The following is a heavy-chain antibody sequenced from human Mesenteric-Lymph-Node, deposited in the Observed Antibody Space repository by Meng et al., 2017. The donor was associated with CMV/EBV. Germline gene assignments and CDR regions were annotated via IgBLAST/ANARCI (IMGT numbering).Heavy chain of an antibody. D-gene: IGHD3-16*02. J-gene: IGHJ4*02. Sequence: GESLKISCAASGFTFSRYWMHWVRQAPGKGLVWVSRINSDGSSASYADSVKGRFTITRDNAKNTLYLQMSSLRAEDTAVYYCVREDLYNEYLNGGFDYWGQGTLVTVSS. CDR1: GFTFSRYW. CDR3: VREDLYNEYLNGGFDY. V-gene: IGHV3-74*01. CDR2: INSDGSSA.